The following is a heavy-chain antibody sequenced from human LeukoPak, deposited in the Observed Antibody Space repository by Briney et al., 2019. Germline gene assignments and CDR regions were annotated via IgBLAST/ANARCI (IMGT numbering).Heavy chain of an antibody. V-gene: IGHV4-34*01. Sequence: SETLSLTCAVYGGSFSNYDWTWIRQPPGKGLEWIGEIHHSGRTNYNPSLKSRITISADTSKKQFSLRLSSVTAADTAVYYCARANSNYGVKLYYYYYYMDVWGKGTTVTVSS. D-gene: IGHD4-11*01. CDR2: IHHSGRT. J-gene: IGHJ6*03. CDR3: ARANSNYGVKLYYYYYYMDV. CDR1: GGSFSNYD.